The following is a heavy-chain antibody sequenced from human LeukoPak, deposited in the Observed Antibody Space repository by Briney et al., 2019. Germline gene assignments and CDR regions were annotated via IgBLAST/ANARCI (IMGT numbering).Heavy chain of an antibody. Sequence: SETLSLTCAVYGGSFSGYYWSWLRQPPEKGLEWIGEINHSGSTNYNPSLKSRVTISVDTSKNQFSLKLSSVTAAVTALYYCASRAYFFRRVQLWSRDSFDLSGQGTMVTVSS. CDR2: INHSGST. J-gene: IGHJ3*01. CDR1: GGSFSGYY. D-gene: IGHD5-18*01. V-gene: IGHV4-34*01. CDR3: ASRAYFFRRVQLWSRDSFDL.